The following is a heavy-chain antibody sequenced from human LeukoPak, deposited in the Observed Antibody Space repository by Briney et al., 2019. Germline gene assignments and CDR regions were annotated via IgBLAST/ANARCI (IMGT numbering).Heavy chain of an antibody. D-gene: IGHD4-11*01. CDR1: GGSFSGYY. CDR3: ARGHHDYSNPMYYYYYMDV. Sequence: SETLSLTCAVYGGSFSGYYWSWIRQPPGKGLEWIGEINHSGSTNYNPSLKSRVTISVDTSKNQFSLKLSSVTAADTAVYYCARGHHDYSNPMYYYYYMDVWGKGTTVTVSS. V-gene: IGHV4-34*01. CDR2: INHSGST. J-gene: IGHJ6*03.